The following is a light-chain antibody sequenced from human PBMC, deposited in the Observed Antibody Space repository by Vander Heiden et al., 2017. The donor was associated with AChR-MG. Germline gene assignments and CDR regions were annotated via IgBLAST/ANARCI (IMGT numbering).Light chain of an antibody. CDR3: ATWDSSRSAVV. Sequence: QSVLTQPPSVSAAAGQKVPISCSGSSSNIGNNYVSWYQQLPGTAPKLLIYDNNKRPSGIPDRFSGSKSGTSATLGITGLQTGDEADYYCATWDSSRSAVVFGTGTNVTVL. CDR2: DNN. V-gene: IGLV1-51*01. J-gene: IGLJ1*01. CDR1: SSNIGNNY.